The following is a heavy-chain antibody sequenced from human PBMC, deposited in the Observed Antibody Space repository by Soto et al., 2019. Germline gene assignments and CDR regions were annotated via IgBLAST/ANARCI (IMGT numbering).Heavy chain of an antibody. D-gene: IGHD3-22*01. Sequence: GGSLRLSCAASGFTFNIYWMHWVRQGPGKGLVWVSRIHSDGSTTYADSVKGRFTISRDNGKNTVYLQMNSLTAEDTAVYYCAKGGGAYWSDNSAYSAFDYSAQGTLVTVSS. J-gene: IGHJ4*02. CDR1: GFTFNIYW. V-gene: IGHV3-74*01. CDR2: IHSDGST. CDR3: AKGGGAYWSDNSAYSAFDY.